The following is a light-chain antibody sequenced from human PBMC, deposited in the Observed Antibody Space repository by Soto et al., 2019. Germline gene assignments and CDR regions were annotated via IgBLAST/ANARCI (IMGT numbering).Light chain of an antibody. J-gene: IGLJ1*01. V-gene: IGLV1-40*01. Sequence: QSVLTQPPSVSGAPGQRVTISCTGSSSNIGAGSYVHWYQQLPGAAPKLLIYANNDRPSGVPDRFSGSKSGTSASLAITGLRAEDEADYYCQSYDSSLGDFYVLGPGTKVTVL. CDR3: QSYDSSLGDFYV. CDR2: ANN. CDR1: SSNIGAGSY.